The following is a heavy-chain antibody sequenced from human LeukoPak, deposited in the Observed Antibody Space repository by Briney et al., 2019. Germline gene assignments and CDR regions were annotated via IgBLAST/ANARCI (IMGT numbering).Heavy chain of an antibody. Sequence: SETLSLTCAVYGGSFSGYYWSWIRQPPGKGLEWIGEINHSGSTNYNPSLKSRVTISVDTSKNQFSLKLSSVTAADTAVYYCARETRLEYFDYWGQGTLVTVSS. D-gene: IGHD3-3*01. J-gene: IGHJ4*02. CDR1: GGSFSGYY. V-gene: IGHV4-34*01. CDR2: INHSGST. CDR3: ARETRLEYFDY.